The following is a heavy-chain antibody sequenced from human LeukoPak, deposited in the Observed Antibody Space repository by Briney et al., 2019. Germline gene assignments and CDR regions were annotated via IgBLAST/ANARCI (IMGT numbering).Heavy chain of an antibody. CDR2: ISGSGGST. Sequence: GGSLRLSCAASGFTFSSYAMSWVRQAPGKGLEWVSAISGSGGSTYYADSVKGRFTISRDNSKNTLYLQMNSLRPEDTAVYYCARGLLGAPTSYFDCWGQGTLVTVSS. CDR3: ARGLLGAPTSYFDC. V-gene: IGHV3-23*01. D-gene: IGHD1-26*01. CDR1: GFTFSSYA. J-gene: IGHJ4*02.